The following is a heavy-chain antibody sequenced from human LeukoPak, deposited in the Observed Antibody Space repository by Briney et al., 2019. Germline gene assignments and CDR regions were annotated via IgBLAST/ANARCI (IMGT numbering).Heavy chain of an antibody. J-gene: IGHJ4*02. CDR1: GFTFSRYA. D-gene: IGHD3-9*01. V-gene: IGHV3-30-3*01. CDR3: ARKYFDWLSRTYYFDY. CDR2: ISYDANIGSNK. Sequence: GGSLGLSCATSGFTFSRYAMHWVRQAPGKGLEWVALISYDANIGSNKYYADSVKGRFTISRDNSKNTLYLQMNSLRSEDTAVYYCARKYFDWLSRTYYFDYWGQGTLVTVSS.